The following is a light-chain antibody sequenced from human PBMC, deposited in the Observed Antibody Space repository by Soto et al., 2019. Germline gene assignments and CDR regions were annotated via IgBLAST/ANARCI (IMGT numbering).Light chain of an antibody. CDR2: KAS. J-gene: IGKJ2*01. Sequence: DIQMTQSPSTLSASVGDRVTITCRASQSISSWLAWYQQQQGKAPKLLIYKASSLESGVASRFSGSGSGTEFTLTISSLQPDDFATYYCQQYNSYSYTFGQGTKLEIK. V-gene: IGKV1-5*03. CDR1: QSISSW. CDR3: QQYNSYSYT.